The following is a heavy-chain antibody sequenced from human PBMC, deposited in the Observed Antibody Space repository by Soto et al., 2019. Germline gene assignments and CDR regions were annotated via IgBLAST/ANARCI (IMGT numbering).Heavy chain of an antibody. J-gene: IGHJ4*02. Sequence: QVQLVQSGAEVKKPGSSVKVSCEASGGTFNSHALTWVRQAPGQGLEWMGGIIPIFETSNYARKFQGRVTITADESTSTAFMELTSLTSDDTAVYYCARDRGWLQPKGSFDYWGQGTLVTVSS. V-gene: IGHV1-69*01. CDR3: ARDRGWLQPKGSFDY. CDR2: IIPIFETS. D-gene: IGHD5-12*01. CDR1: GGTFNSHA.